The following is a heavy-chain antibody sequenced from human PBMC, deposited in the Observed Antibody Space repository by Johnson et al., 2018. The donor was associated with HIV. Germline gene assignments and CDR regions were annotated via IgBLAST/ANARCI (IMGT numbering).Heavy chain of an antibody. D-gene: IGHD6-6*01. J-gene: IGHJ3*01. CDR1: EFTFSSYA. CDR2: ISYDGSDK. V-gene: IGHV3-30*04. CDR3: ARPLAAHVTSAFDV. Sequence: QVQLLESGGGVVQPGRSLTLSCAASEFTFSSYAMHWVRQAPGKGLEWVAFISYDGSDKYYADSVKGRFTISRDNAKNSPYLQMSSLRAEDTALYYCARPLAAHVTSAFDVWGQGTMVTVSS.